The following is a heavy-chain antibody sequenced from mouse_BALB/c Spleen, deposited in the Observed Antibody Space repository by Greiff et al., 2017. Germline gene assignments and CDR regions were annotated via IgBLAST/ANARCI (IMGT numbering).Heavy chain of an antibody. V-gene: IGHV5-6*01. J-gene: IGHJ1*01. D-gene: IGHD1-1*01. Sequence: EVQRVESGGDLVKPGGSLKLSCAASGFTFSSYGMSWVRQTPDKRLEWVATISSGGSYTYYPDSVKGRFTISRDNAKNTLYLQMSSLKSEDTAMYYCARDYYGSSYVDWYFDVWGAGTTVTVSS. CDR3: ARDYYGSSYVDWYFDV. CDR2: ISSGGSYT. CDR1: GFTFSSYG.